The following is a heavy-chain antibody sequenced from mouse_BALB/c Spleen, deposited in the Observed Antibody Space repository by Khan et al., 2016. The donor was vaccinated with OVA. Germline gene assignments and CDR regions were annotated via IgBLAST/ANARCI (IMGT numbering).Heavy chain of an antibody. V-gene: IGHV5-6-4*01. J-gene: IGHJ2*01. CDR2: ISSGGGYT. Sequence: EVELVESGGGLVRPGGSLKLSCAASGFSFSSYSMSWVRQTPEKRLEWVATISSGGGYTYYPDSVKGRFTISRDNANNTPYLHMSSLKSEDTARYYCTRHRCYYGSKPYFDYWGQGTTLTVSS. CDR1: GFSFSSYS. D-gene: IGHD1-1*01. CDR3: TRHRCYYGSKPYFDY.